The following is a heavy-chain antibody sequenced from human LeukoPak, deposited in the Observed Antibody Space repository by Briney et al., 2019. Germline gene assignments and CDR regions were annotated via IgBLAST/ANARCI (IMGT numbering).Heavy chain of an antibody. V-gene: IGHV3-48*04. Sequence: GGSLRLSCAASGFTFSSYSMNWVRQAPGKGLEWVSYISSSSSTIYYADSVKGRFTISRDNAKNSLYLQMNSLRAEDTAVYYCARVGITMVRGVIRYNWFDPWGQGTLVTVSS. D-gene: IGHD3-10*01. CDR1: GFTFSSYS. CDR2: ISSSSSTI. CDR3: ARVGITMVRGVIRYNWFDP. J-gene: IGHJ5*02.